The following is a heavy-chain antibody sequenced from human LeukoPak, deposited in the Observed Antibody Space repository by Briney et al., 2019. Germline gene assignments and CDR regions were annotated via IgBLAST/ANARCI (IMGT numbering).Heavy chain of an antibody. CDR1: GGSFSGYY. V-gene: IGHV4-34*01. CDR2: INHSGST. D-gene: IGHD2-15*01. CDR3: ATAWACSGGSCFSGRSDAFDI. Sequence: SETLSLTCAVYGGSFSGYYWSWIRQPPGKGLEWIGEINHSGSTNYNPSLKSRVTISVDTSKIQFSLKLSPVTAADTAVYYCATAWACSGGSCFSGRSDAFDIWGQGTMVTVSS. J-gene: IGHJ3*02.